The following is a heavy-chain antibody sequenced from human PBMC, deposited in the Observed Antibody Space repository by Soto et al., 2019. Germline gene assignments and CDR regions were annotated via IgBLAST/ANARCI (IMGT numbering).Heavy chain of an antibody. V-gene: IGHV3-30*18. CDR1: GFTFSSYG. CDR2: ISYDGSNK. D-gene: IGHD3-22*01. CDR3: AKEWVYDSSGWSFDY. Sequence: QVQLVESGGGVVQPGRSLRLSCAASGFTFSSYGMHWVRQAPGKGLEWVAVISYDGSNKYCADSVKGRFTISRDNSKNTLYLQMNSLRAEDTAVYYCAKEWVYDSSGWSFDYWGQGTLVTVSS. J-gene: IGHJ4*02.